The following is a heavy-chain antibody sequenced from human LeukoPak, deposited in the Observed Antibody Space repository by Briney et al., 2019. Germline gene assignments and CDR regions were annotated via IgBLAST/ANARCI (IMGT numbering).Heavy chain of an antibody. V-gene: IGHV4-4*02. J-gene: IGHJ6*02. CDR3: ASRSQLERRAEWYYGMDV. CDR2: IYHSGST. Sequence: SGTLSLTCAVSGGSISSSNWWSWVRQPPGKGLEWIGEIYHSGSTNYNPSLKSRVTILVDKSKNQFSLKLSSVTAADTAVYYCASRSQLERRAEWYYGMDVWGPGTTVTVSS. D-gene: IGHD1-1*01. CDR1: GGSISSSNW.